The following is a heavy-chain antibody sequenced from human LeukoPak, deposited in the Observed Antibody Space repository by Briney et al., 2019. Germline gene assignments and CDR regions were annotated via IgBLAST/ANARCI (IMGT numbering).Heavy chain of an antibody. D-gene: IGHD5-18*01. CDR1: GDSVSSNSAA. J-gene: IGHJ4*02. Sequence: SQTLSLTCAISGDSVSSNSAAWNWIRQSPSRGLEWLGRTYYRSEWHNDYAVSVKSRIIISPDTSKNQFSLQLKSVTPEHTAVYYCARDLAGFGGYSYGMVDYWGQGTLVTVSS. CDR2: TYYRSEWHN. CDR3: ARDLAGFGGYSYGMVDY. V-gene: IGHV6-1*01.